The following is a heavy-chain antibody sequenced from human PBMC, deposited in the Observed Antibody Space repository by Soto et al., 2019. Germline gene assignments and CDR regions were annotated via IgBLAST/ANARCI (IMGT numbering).Heavy chain of an antibody. CDR2: ISYDGSNK. D-gene: IGHD4-17*01. Sequence: QVQLVESGGGVVQPGRSLRLSCAASGFTFSSYGMHWVRQAPGKGLEWVAVISYDGSNKYYADSVKGRFTISRDNAKNTLYLQMNSLRAEDTAVYYCAKTYGDYDPYYFDYWGQGTLVTVSS. CDR3: AKTYGDYDPYYFDY. J-gene: IGHJ4*02. CDR1: GFTFSSYG. V-gene: IGHV3-30*18.